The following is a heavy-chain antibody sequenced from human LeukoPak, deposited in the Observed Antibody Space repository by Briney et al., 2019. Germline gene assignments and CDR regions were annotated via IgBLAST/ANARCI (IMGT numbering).Heavy chain of an antibody. J-gene: IGHJ3*02. V-gene: IGHV3-53*01. CDR2: IYSGGST. D-gene: IGHD2-15*01. Sequence: GGSLRLSCAASGFAVSSNYMSWVRQAPGKGLEWVSVIYSGGSTYYADSVKGRFTISRDNSKNTLYLQMNSLRAEDTAVYYCARSGYCRGGSCYLDAFDIWGQGTMVTVSS. CDR3: ARSGYCRGGSCYLDAFDI. CDR1: GFAVSSNY.